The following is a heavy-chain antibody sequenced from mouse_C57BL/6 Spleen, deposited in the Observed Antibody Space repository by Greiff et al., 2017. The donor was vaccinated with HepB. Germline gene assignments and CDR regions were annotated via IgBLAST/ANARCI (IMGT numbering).Heavy chain of an antibody. J-gene: IGHJ3*01. CDR1: GYTFTSYW. Sequence: QVQLKQPGTELVKPGASVKLSCKASGYTFTSYWMHWVKQRPGQGLEWIGNINPSNGGTNYNEKFKSKATLTVDKSSSTAYMQLSSLTSEDSAVYYCARDHYGSRAFAYWGQGTLVTVSA. D-gene: IGHD1-1*01. V-gene: IGHV1-53*01. CDR3: ARDHYGSRAFAY. CDR2: INPSNGGT.